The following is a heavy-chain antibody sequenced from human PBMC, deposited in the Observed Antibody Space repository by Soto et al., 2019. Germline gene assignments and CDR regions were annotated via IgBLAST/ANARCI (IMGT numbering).Heavy chain of an antibody. J-gene: IGHJ6*02. Sequence: QVQWVQSGGEGKKPGASVKLSCTASGYTFTSYGISWVRQAPGQGLEWMGWISAYNGKTNYAQNVQGRVTMTTDTSTRTAYLDLRSLRSDDTAVYYCARGGDVNYYHGMDVWGQGTTVTVSS. CDR3: ARGGDVNYYHGMDV. D-gene: IGHD5-12*01. CDR1: GYTFTSYG. CDR2: ISAYNGKT. V-gene: IGHV1-18*01.